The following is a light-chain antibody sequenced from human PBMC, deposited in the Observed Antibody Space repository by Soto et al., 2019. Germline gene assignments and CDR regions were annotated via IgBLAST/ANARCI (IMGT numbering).Light chain of an antibody. CDR1: QSVSSN. J-gene: IGKJ5*01. Sequence: ILLRHSRATLSLSPEERATHSCRASQSVSSNVAWYQQKPGQAPRLLIYGASTRATGIPARFSGSGSGTEFTLPISSLQSEDFAVYYRQQYNNWPPITSGQGARLAIK. V-gene: IGKV3D-15*01. CDR3: QQYNNWPPIT. CDR2: GAS.